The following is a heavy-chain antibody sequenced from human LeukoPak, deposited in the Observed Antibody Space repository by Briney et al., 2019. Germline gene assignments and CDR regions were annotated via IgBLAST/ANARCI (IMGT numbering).Heavy chain of an antibody. V-gene: IGHV3-48*03. J-gene: IGHJ6*02. D-gene: IGHD3-10*01. CDR3: APHLLYYYGSGSSMDV. CDR1: GFTFSSYE. CDR2: ISSSGSII. Sequence: PGGSLRLSCAASGFTFSSYEMNWVRQAPGKGLEWVSHISSSGSIIYYADSAKGRFTISRDNAKNSLYLQMNSLRAEDTAVYYCAPHLLYYYGSGSSMDVWGQGTTVTVSS.